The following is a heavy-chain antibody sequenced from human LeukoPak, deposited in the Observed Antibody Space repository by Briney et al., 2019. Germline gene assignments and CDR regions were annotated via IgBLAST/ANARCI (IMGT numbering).Heavy chain of an antibody. CDR2: ISYDGSNK. CDR1: GFTFSSYG. J-gene: IGHJ4*02. V-gene: IGHV3-30*18. Sequence: PRRSLRLSCAASGFTFSSYGMHWVRQAPGKGLEWVAVISYDGSNKYYADSVKGRFTISRDNSKNTLYLQMNSLRAEDTAVYYCAKDVNFDWLLPDYWGQGTLVTVSS. CDR3: AKDVNFDWLLPDY. D-gene: IGHD3-9*01.